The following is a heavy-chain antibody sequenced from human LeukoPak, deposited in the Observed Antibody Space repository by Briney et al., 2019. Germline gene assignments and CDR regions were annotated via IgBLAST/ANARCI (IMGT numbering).Heavy chain of an antibody. J-gene: IGHJ4*02. CDR1: GFTFSTYA. CDR3: ARDWNRYAY. V-gene: IGHV3-23*01. Sequence: GGSLRLSCAASGFTFSTYAMSWVRQAPGKGLEWVSAISDSGAETYYADSVKGRFTISRDNSKNTVHLQMNSLRADDTAVYYCARDWNRYAYWGQGTLVTVSS. CDR2: ISDSGAET. D-gene: IGHD1-1*01.